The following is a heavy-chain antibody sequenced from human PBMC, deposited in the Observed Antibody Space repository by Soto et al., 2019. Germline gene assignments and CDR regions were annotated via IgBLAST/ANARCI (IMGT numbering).Heavy chain of an antibody. D-gene: IGHD5-18*01. V-gene: IGHV2-5*02. CDR3: AHRPYGYKYYFDY. Sequence: QITLKESGPTLVKPTQTLTLTCTFSGFSLSTRGVGVGWFSQPPGSALEWFALIYWDDDKRYSPSLQNRLTITRDTSKTQVVLTMTNMDPVDTATYYCAHRPYGYKYYFDYWGQGTLVTVSS. J-gene: IGHJ4*02. CDR2: IYWDDDK. CDR1: GFSLSTRGVG.